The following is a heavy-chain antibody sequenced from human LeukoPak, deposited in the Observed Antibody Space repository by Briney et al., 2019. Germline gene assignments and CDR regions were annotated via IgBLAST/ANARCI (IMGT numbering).Heavy chain of an antibody. CDR1: GFTFSNYW. CDR3: GGGAIVVE. CDR2: INSNGSVT. Sequence: AGGSLRLSCAASGFTFSNYWMHWVRQAPGKGLVWVSRINSNGSVTTYADSVKGRFTISRDNPTNTLYLQMTSLRAEDTAMYCCGGGAIVVEWGQGTLVTVSS. V-gene: IGHV3-74*01. J-gene: IGHJ4*02. D-gene: IGHD3-22*01.